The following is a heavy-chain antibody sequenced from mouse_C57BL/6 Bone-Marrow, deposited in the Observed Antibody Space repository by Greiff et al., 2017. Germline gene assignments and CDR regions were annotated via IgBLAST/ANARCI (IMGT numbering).Heavy chain of an antibody. CDR2: LDPEDGAN. J-gene: IGHJ1*03. Sequence: EVKLVESGAELVRPGASVKLSCTASGFNIKDYYMHWVKQRPEQGLEWIGKLDPEDGANEYAPQFTGKDTMTADTSSNTAYLQLSSLTSEDTAVYYCTTSSLLLLRSRWYFDVWGTGTTVTVSS. CDR3: TTSSLLLLRSRWYFDV. V-gene: IGHV14-1*01. D-gene: IGHD1-1*01. CDR1: GFNIKDYY.